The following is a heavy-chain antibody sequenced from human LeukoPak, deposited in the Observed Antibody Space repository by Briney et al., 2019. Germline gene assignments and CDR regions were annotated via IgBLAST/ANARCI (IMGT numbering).Heavy chain of an antibody. Sequence: PSETLSLTCTVSGGSISSYYWSWIRQPAGKGLEWIGRIYTSGSTNYSPSLKSRVTMSVDTSKNQFSLKLSSVTAADTAVYYCARAPPKNYDFWSGYHPFDYWGQGTLVTVSS. CDR3: ARAPPKNYDFWSGYHPFDY. V-gene: IGHV4-4*07. CDR1: GGSISSYY. J-gene: IGHJ4*02. CDR2: IYTSGST. D-gene: IGHD3-3*01.